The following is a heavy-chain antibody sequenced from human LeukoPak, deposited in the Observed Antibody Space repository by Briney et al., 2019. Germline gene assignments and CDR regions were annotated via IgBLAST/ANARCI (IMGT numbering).Heavy chain of an antibody. V-gene: IGHV3-74*01. CDR1: GFTFSSFW. CDR2: ISSDGSST. J-gene: IGHJ4*02. Sequence: GGSLRLSCAASGFTFSSFWMHWVRQPPGKGLVWVSRISSDGSSTNYADSVRGRFTISRDSAKNTVYLQMTSLRAEDTAVYYCAQKTPGTYPFDYWGQGTLVTVSS. CDR3: AQKTPGTYPFDY. D-gene: IGHD6-13*01.